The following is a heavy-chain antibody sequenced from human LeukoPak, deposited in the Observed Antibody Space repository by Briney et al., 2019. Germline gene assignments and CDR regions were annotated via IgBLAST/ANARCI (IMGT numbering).Heavy chain of an antibody. V-gene: IGHV3-23*01. CDR1: GFTFSTYA. J-gene: IGHJ4*02. Sequence: QTGGSLRLSCAASGFTFSTYAMSWVRQAPGKGLEWVSVISGSGGSTYYADSVKGRFTISRDNSKNTLYLQMSSLRAEDTAVYYCAKGFTPNYYDSSGYYSLDYWGQGTLVTVSS. CDR2: ISGSGGST. D-gene: IGHD3-22*01. CDR3: AKGFTPNYYDSSGYYSLDY.